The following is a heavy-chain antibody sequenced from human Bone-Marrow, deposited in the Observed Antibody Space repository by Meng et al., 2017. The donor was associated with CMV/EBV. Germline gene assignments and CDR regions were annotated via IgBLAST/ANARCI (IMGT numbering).Heavy chain of an antibody. D-gene: IGHD6-19*01. CDR1: GFTFSSYS. CDR2: ISSSSYI. V-gene: IGHV3-21*01. J-gene: IGHJ3*02. CDR3: ARALGGYSSGFHLNDDAFDI. Sequence: GGSLRLSCAASGFTFSSYSMNWVRQAPGKGLEWVSSISSSSYIYYADSVKGRFTISRDNAKNSLYLQMNSLRAEDTAVYYCARALGGYSSGFHLNDDAFDIWGQGTMVTVSS.